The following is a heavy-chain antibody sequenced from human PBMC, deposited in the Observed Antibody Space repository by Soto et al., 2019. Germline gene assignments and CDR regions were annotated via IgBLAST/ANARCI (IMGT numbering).Heavy chain of an antibody. Sequence: GESLKISCKGSGYSFTSYWIGWVRQMPGKGLEWMGIIYPGDSDTRYSPSFQGQVTISADKSISTAYLQWSSLKASDTAMYYCARLPYCGGDCYSKYYYYYGMDVWGQGTTVTVSS. J-gene: IGHJ6*02. CDR3: ARLPYCGGDCYSKYYYYYGMDV. CDR1: GYSFTSYW. V-gene: IGHV5-51*01. D-gene: IGHD2-21*02. CDR2: IYPGDSDT.